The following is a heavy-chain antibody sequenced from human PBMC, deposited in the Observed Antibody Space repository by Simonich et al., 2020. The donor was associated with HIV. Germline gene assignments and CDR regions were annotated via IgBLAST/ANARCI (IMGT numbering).Heavy chain of an antibody. CDR2: NNHSGNT. Sequence: QVQLQQWGAGLLKPSETLSLTCAVYGGSFSGYYWSWIRRPPGKGLEWIGENNHSGNTNYNPSLKRRGTISVDTSKNQFYLKLSSVTAADTAVYYCARGIPRNYYYFYYMDVWGKGTTVIVSS. J-gene: IGHJ6*03. CDR3: ARGIPRNYYYFYYMDV. D-gene: IGHD1-1*01. V-gene: IGHV4-34*01. CDR1: GGSFSGYY.